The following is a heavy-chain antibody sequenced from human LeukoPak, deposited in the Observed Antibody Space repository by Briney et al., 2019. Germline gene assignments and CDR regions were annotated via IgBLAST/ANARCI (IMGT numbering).Heavy chain of an antibody. CDR1: GGSISSSSYY. CDR3: ARGDYDILTEDY. V-gene: IGHV4-39*07. Sequence: PSETLSLTCTVSGGSISSSSYYWGWIRQPPGKGLEWIGSIYYSGSTYYNPSLKSRVTISVDTSKNQFSLRLSSVTAADTAVYYCARGDYDILTEDYWGQGTLVTVSS. CDR2: IYYSGST. D-gene: IGHD3-9*01. J-gene: IGHJ4*02.